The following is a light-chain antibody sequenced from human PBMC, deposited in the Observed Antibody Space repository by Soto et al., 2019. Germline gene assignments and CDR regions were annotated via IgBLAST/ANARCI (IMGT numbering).Light chain of an antibody. V-gene: IGKV3-20*01. CDR1: QSVGSTY. J-gene: IGKJ1*01. Sequence: EIVLTQSPGTLSLSPGERATLSCRASQSVGSTYLAWYQQKPGQAPRLVIYDASSRATGIPDRFSGSGSGTAFSLTISRLEPADFAVYCCQHYGSSPTLGQGTKVGIK. CDR3: QHYGSSPT. CDR2: DAS.